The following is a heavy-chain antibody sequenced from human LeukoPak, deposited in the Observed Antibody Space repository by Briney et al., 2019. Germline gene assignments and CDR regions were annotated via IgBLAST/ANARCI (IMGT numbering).Heavy chain of an antibody. CDR1: GGSISSYY. CDR2: IYYSGST. V-gene: IGHV4-59*08. D-gene: IGHD6-13*01. Sequence: SETLSLTCTVSGGSISSYYWSWIRQPPGKGLEWIRYIYYSGSTNYNPSLKSRVTMSVDTSRNQFSLKLSSVTAADTAVYYCARHKSSSSWYYGFDPWGQGTLVTVSS. J-gene: IGHJ5*02. CDR3: ARHKSSSSWYYGFDP.